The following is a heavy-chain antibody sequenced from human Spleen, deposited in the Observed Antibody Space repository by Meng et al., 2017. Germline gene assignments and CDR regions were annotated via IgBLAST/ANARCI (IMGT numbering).Heavy chain of an antibody. D-gene: IGHD5-18*01. CDR1: GFTFSHYD. J-gene: IGHJ3*02. CDR2: ISGSGGTI. CDR3: ARDWIQRAFDI. Sequence: GESLKISCGASGFTFSHYDMNWVRQAPGKGLEWISYISGSGGTIYHADSVKGRFTISRDNAKNLLYLQMNSLRADDTALYYCARDWIQRAFDIWGQGTMVTVSS. V-gene: IGHV3-48*03.